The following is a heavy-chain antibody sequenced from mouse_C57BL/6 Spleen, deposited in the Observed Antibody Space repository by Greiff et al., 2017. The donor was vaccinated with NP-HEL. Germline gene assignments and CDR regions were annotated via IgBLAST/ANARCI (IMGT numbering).Heavy chain of an antibody. CDR3: ARPYYYGSSYGYYAMDY. CDR2: IYPGDGAT. D-gene: IGHD1-1*01. V-gene: IGHV1-82*01. J-gene: IGHJ4*01. Sequence: VQLQQSGPELVKPGASVKISCKASGYAFSSSWMNWVKQRPGKGLEWIGRIYPGDGATNYNGKFKGKATLTADKSSSTAYMQLSSLTSEDSAVYFCARPYYYGSSYGYYAMDYWGQGTSVTVSS. CDR1: GYAFSSSW.